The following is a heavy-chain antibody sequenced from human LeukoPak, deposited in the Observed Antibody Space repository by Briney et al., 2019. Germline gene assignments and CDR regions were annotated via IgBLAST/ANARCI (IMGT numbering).Heavy chain of an antibody. CDR3: ARHGGDYEDYSDY. CDR1: GFTFSDYY. D-gene: IGHD3-22*01. CDR2: ISSSGTTI. Sequence: GGSLRLSCAASGFTFSDYYMSWIRQAPGKGLEWVSYISSSGTTIYYTDSVKGRFTISRDNAKNSLSLQIISLRAEDTAIYYCARHGGDYEDYSDYWGQGTLVTVSS. V-gene: IGHV3-11*01. J-gene: IGHJ4*02.